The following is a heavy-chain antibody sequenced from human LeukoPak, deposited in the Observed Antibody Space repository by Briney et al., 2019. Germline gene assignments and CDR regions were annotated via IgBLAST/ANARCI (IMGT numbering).Heavy chain of an antibody. D-gene: IGHD3-16*01. CDR2: ISSLSGTI. Sequence: GGSLRLSCAASGFTFSSYSMKWVRQAPGKVLEWVSYISSLSGTINYADSVEGRFIISRDNAQNSMFLQMNSLRGEDTAVYYCVRDQGGAVSYWGQGTLVTVSS. J-gene: IGHJ4*02. V-gene: IGHV3-48*01. CDR3: VRDQGGAVSY. CDR1: GFTFSSYS.